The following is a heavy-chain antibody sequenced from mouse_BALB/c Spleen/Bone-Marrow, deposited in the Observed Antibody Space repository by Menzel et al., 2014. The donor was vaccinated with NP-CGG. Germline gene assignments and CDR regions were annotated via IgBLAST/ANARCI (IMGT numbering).Heavy chain of an antibody. D-gene: IGHD1-1*01. V-gene: IGHV7-3*02. Sequence: EVKLVESGGGLVQPGGSLRLSCATSGFTFTDYYMNWVRQPPGKALEWLAFIRNKAYGYTTEYSPSVKGRFTISRDNSQNILYLQMNTLRAEDSATYYCARDMGGLLFDSWGQGTTLSVSS. CDR3: ARDMGGLLFDS. CDR1: GFTFTDYY. J-gene: IGHJ2*01. CDR2: IRNKAYGYTT.